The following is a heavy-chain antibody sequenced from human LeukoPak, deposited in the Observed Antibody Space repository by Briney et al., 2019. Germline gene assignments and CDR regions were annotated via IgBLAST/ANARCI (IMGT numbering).Heavy chain of an antibody. J-gene: IGHJ5*02. D-gene: IGHD6-13*01. V-gene: IGHV3-30-3*01. Sequence: GGSLRLSCPASGFTFSSYAMHWVRQAPGKGLEWVAVISYDGSNKYYADSVKGRFTVSRDNSKSTLFLQMNSLRAEDTAVYYCARGLSQQLTNWFDPWGQGTLVTVSS. CDR2: ISYDGSNK. CDR1: GFTFSSYA. CDR3: ARGLSQQLTNWFDP.